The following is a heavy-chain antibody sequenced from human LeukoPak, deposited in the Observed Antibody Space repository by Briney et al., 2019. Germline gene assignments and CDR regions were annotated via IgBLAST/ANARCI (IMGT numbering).Heavy chain of an antibody. CDR3: ARSVPDYTRFDY. J-gene: IGHJ4*02. CDR1: GFTFSDYA. CDR2: FKTNSGQV. V-gene: IGHV3-23*01. Sequence: PGGSLRLSCVASGFTFSDYAMNWVRQAPGKGLEWVSTFKTNSGQVYYAESVRGRFTNSRDNSKNTVYLRMSSLRAEDTALYYCARSVPDYTRFDYWGQGALVTVSP. D-gene: IGHD4-11*01.